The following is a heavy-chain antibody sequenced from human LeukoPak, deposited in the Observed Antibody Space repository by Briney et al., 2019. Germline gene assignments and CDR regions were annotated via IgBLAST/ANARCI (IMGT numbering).Heavy chain of an antibody. D-gene: IGHD6-19*01. CDR1: GASFSTYY. CDR3: ARQGYSSGWFRYYFDY. CDR2: IYYSGST. V-gene: IGHV4-39*01. J-gene: IGHJ4*02. Sequence: PSETLSLTCAVHGASFSTYYWSWLRQPPGKGLEWIGSIYYSGSTYYNPSLKSRVTISVDTSKNQFSLKLSSVTAADTAVYYCARQGYSSGWFRYYFDYWGQGTLVTVSS.